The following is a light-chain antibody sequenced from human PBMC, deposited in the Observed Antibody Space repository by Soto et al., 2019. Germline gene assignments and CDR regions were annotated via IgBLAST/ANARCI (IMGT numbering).Light chain of an antibody. J-gene: IGLJ2*01. CDR1: TSNIGSNY. V-gene: IGLV1-47*02. CDR2: TDN. CDR3: AAWDDNLRGYWV. Sequence: QSVLTPPPSASGTPGQRVTISCSGATSNIGSNYVYWYQHLPGTAPKLLIYTDNERPSGVADRVSGSKSGTSASLAISGLRSEDEADYYCAAWDDNLRGYWVFGGGTKVTV.